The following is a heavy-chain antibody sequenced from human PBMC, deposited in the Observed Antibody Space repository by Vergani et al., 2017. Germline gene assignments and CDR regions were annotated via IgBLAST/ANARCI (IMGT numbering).Heavy chain of an antibody. V-gene: IGHV4-38-2*01. Sequence: QVQLVASGGGLVRPGGSLRLSCAASGFIFSDYYMTWIRQPPGKGLEWIGSIYYSGSTYYNPSLKSRVTISVDTSKNQFSLKLSSVTAADTAVYYCARQGGSGNFYHLFDSWGQGTLVTVSS. J-gene: IGHJ4*02. CDR2: IYYSGST. CDR3: ARQGGSGNFYHLFDS. D-gene: IGHD3-10*01. CDR1: GFIFSDYY.